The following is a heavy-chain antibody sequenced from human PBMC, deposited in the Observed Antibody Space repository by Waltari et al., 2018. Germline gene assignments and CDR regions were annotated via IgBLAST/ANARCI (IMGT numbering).Heavy chain of an antibody. CDR3: ARDIAVASYRKDAFDI. Sequence: QVQLQESGPGLVKPSETLSLTCTVSGGSISSHYWSWIRQPPGKGLEWIGYIYYSGRTNYNPARKSRVTISVDTSKNQFSLKLSSVTAADPAVYYCARDIAVASYRKDAFDIWGQGTMVTVSS. CDR2: IYYSGRT. J-gene: IGHJ3*02. V-gene: IGHV4-59*11. D-gene: IGHD6-19*01. CDR1: GGSISSHY.